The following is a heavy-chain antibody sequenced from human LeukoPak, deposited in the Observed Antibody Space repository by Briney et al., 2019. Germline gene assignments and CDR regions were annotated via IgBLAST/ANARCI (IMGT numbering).Heavy chain of an antibody. V-gene: IGHV3-30*01. J-gene: IGHJ4*02. CDR2: ISKDGTIK. CDR3: VREQTIMAAAGLDY. Sequence: EGSLRLSCAASGFTFSSHSMHWVRQAPGKGLEWVGIISKDGTIKYYADSMKGRLTMSRDNSRNTLYLQMNSLRAEDTSIYYCVREQTIMAAAGLDYWGQGTLVTVSS. D-gene: IGHD6-13*01. CDR1: GFTFSSHS.